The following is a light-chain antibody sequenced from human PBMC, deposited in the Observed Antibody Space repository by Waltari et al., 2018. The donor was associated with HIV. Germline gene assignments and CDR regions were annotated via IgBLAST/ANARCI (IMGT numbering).Light chain of an antibody. CDR3: QSYDSSLSGSWV. CDR1: GSNLEASYG. V-gene: IGLV1-40*01. CDR2: GNS. Sequence: QSVLTHPPSVPWAPAPSVPIPCLRSGSNLEASYGLHSYHQIPGTSPKLPIYGNSKRPSGVPDRFSGAKSGTSASLAITGLQAEDEADYYCQSYDSSLSGSWVFGGGTKLTVL. J-gene: IGLJ3*02.